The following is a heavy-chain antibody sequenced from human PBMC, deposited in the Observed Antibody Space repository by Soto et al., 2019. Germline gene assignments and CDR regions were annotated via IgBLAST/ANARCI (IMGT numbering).Heavy chain of an antibody. Sequence: PGGSLRLSCAASGFTFSSYSMNWVRQAPGKGLEWVSSISSSSSYIYYADSVKGRFTISRDNAKNSLYLQMNSLRAEDTAVYYCARGEFAGSVLMATRPPNDYWGQGTLVTVSS. CDR2: ISSSSSYI. D-gene: IGHD3-10*01. CDR1: GFTFSSYS. V-gene: IGHV3-21*01. J-gene: IGHJ4*02. CDR3: ARGEFAGSVLMATRPPNDY.